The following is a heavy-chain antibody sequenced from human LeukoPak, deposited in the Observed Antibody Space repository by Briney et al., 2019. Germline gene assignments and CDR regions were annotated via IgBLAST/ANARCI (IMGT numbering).Heavy chain of an antibody. Sequence: ASVKVSCKASGNTFTGYYMHWVRQAPGQGLEWMGWINPNSGGTNYAQKFQGRVTMTRDTSISTAYMELSRLRSDDTAVYYCARVGIRYFDWLLFFDYWGQGTLVTVSS. CDR1: GNTFTGYY. V-gene: IGHV1-2*02. CDR2: INPNSGGT. CDR3: ARVGIRYFDWLLFFDY. J-gene: IGHJ4*02. D-gene: IGHD3-9*01.